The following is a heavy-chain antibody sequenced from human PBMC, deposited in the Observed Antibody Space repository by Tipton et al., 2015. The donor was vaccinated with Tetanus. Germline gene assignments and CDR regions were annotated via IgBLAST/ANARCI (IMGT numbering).Heavy chain of an antibody. CDR3: ARGRGLGPHEYFEH. CDR2: ISPFNENV. D-gene: IGHD3/OR15-3a*01. CDR1: GYTFTHYG. J-gene: IGHJ5*02. Sequence: QLVQSGAEVKKPGASVKVSCKASGYTFTHYGVNWVRQALGQGLEWMGWISPFNENVNYAEKFKGRLTMTTDRSTATVYMDLRSLRSDDTAIYYCARGRGLGPHEYFEHWGQGTLVTVSS. V-gene: IGHV1-18*01.